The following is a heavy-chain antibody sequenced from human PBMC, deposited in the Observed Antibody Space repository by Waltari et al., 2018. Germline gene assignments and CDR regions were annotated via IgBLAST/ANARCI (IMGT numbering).Heavy chain of an antibody. CDR1: GGSFSGYY. V-gene: IGHV4-34*01. Sequence: QVQLQQWGAGLLKPSETLSLTCAVYGGSFSGYYWSWIRQPPGKGLAWIGEINHSGSTNYNPSLKSRVTISVDTSKNQFSLKLSSVTAADTAVYYCARRAFKFLWFGELKGESDAFDIWGQGTMVTVSS. J-gene: IGHJ3*02. CDR3: ARRAFKFLWFGELKGESDAFDI. CDR2: INHSGST. D-gene: IGHD3-10*01.